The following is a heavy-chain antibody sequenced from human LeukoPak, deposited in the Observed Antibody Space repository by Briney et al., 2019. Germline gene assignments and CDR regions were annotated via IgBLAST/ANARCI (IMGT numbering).Heavy chain of an antibody. CDR2: INPNSGGT. Sequence: GASVKVSCKASGSTFTGSYMHWVRQSPGQGLEWMGWINPNSGGTNYAQKFQSRVTMTRDTSISTAYMELSRLRSDDTAVYYWARAGMGIQLYYYYYMDVWGKGTTVTVSS. J-gene: IGHJ6*03. V-gene: IGHV1-2*02. CDR1: GSTFTGSY. D-gene: IGHD5-18*01. CDR3: ARAGMGIQLYYYYYMDV.